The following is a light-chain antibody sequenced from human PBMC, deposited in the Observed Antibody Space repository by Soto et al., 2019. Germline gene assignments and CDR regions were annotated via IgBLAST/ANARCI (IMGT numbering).Light chain of an antibody. V-gene: IGLV2-8*01. CDR3: SSYAGSNSVL. CDR1: SSDVGRYNY. Sequence: QSALTQPPSASGSPGQSVTISCTGTSSDVGRYNYVSWYQQHPGKAPKLMIYEVSERPSGVPDRFSGSKSGNTASLTVSGLQGEDEADYYCSSYAGSNSVLFGGWTKLTVL. J-gene: IGLJ2*01. CDR2: EVS.